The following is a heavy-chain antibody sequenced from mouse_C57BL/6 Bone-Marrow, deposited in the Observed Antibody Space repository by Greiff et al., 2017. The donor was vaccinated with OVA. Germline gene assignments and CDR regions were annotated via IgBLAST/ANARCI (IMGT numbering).Heavy chain of an antibody. D-gene: IGHD1-1*01. CDR3: ATSEITTVVEGY. Sequence: VQLQQPGAELVKPGASVKLSCKASGYTFTSYWMHWVKQRPGQGLEWIGMIHPNSGSTNYNEKFKSKATLTVDKSSSTAYMQLSSLTSEDSAVYYCATSEITTVVEGYWGQGTTLTVSS. J-gene: IGHJ2*01. V-gene: IGHV1-64*01. CDR2: IHPNSGST. CDR1: GYTFTSYW.